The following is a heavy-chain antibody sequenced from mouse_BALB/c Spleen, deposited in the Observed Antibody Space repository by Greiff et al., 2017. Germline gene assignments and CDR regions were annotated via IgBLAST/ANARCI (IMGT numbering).Heavy chain of an antibody. Sequence: VMLVESGAELMKPGASVKISCKATGYTFSSYWIEWVKQRPGHGLEWIGEILPGSGSTNYNEKFKGKATFTADTSSNTAYMQLSSLTSEDSAVYYCARGGSSYPWFAYWGQGTLVTVSA. J-gene: IGHJ3*01. CDR3: ARGGSSYPWFAY. V-gene: IGHV1-9*01. CDR1: GYTFSSYW. D-gene: IGHD1-1*01. CDR2: ILPGSGST.